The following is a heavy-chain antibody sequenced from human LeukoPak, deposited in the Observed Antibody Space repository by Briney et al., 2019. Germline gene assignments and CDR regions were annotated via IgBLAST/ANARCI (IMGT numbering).Heavy chain of an antibody. CDR1: GNYW. V-gene: IGHV3-74*01. D-gene: IGHD4-17*01. Sequence: GGSLRLSCAASGNYWMHWVRQAPGKGLVWVSHINSDGSWTSYADSVKGRFTISRDNAQNSLYLQMNSLRAEDTAVYFCASHDYGDYASFDYWGQGTLVTVSP. CDR2: INSDGSWT. CDR3: ASHDYGDYASFDY. J-gene: IGHJ4*02.